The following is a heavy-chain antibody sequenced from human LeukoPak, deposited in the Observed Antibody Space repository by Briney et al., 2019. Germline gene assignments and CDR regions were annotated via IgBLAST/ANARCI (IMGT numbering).Heavy chain of an antibody. Sequence: PSETLSLTCTVSGGSISSYYWSWIRQPPREGLEWIGYIYYSGSTNYNPSLKSRVTISVDTSKNQFSLKLSSVTAADTAVYYCARTRGDTSAYHPLDYWGQGTLVTVSS. J-gene: IGHJ4*02. CDR3: ARTRGDTSAYHPLDY. CDR2: IYYSGST. V-gene: IGHV4-59*08. CDR1: GGSISSYY. D-gene: IGHD3-22*01.